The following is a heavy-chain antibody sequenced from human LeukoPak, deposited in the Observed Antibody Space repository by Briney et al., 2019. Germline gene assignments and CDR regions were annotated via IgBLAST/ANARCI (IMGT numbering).Heavy chain of an antibody. Sequence: GGSLRLSCAASGFTFSSYGMHWVRQAPGKGLEWVAVISYDGSNKYYADSVKGRFTISRDNSKNTLYLQMNSLRAEDTAVYYCAKDLGYNYLFDYWGQGTLVTVSS. CDR2: ISYDGSNK. V-gene: IGHV3-30*18. CDR1: GFTFSSYG. D-gene: IGHD5-24*01. CDR3: AKDLGYNYLFDY. J-gene: IGHJ4*02.